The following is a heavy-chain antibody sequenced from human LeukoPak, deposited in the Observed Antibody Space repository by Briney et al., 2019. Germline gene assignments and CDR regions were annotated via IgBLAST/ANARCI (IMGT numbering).Heavy chain of an antibody. CDR1: GAPISNYY. CDR3: AGRDS. V-gene: IGHV4-4*07. Sequence: SETLSLTCTVSGAPISNYYWSWIRQPAGKGLEWIGRVYTSGSTNYNPSFRSRVTMSVDKSKNQLSLKLTSVTAADTAVYYCAGRDSWGQGTLVTVSS. J-gene: IGHJ4*02. CDR2: VYTSGST.